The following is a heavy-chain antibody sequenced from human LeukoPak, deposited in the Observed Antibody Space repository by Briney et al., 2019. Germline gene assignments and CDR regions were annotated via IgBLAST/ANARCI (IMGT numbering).Heavy chain of an antibody. CDR2: IYYSGST. J-gene: IGHJ6*02. Sequence: PSETLSLTCTVSGGSISSYYWSWIRQPPGKGLEWIGYIYYSGSTNYNPSLKSRVTISVDTSKKQFSLKLSSVTAADTAVYYCARAVAGTHYYYGMDDWGQGTTVTVSS. CDR3: ARAVAGTHYYYGMDD. D-gene: IGHD6-19*01. CDR1: GGSISSYY. V-gene: IGHV4-59*01.